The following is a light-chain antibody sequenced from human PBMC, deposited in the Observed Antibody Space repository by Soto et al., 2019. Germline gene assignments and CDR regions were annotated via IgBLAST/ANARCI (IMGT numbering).Light chain of an antibody. CDR2: DAS. Sequence: DIVLTQSPGTLSLSPGERATLSCRASQSVRGTSLAWYQQKPGQAPRLLIYDASSRATSIPDRFSGGGSGTDFTLTISRLEPEDFAVYYCQHYGSSPPITFGQGTRLEIK. V-gene: IGKV3-20*01. CDR3: QHYGSSPPIT. CDR1: QSVRGTS. J-gene: IGKJ5*01.